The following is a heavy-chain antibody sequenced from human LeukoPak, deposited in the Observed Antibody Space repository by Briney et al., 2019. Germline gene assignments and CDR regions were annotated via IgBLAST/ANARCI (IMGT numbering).Heavy chain of an antibody. D-gene: IGHD5-12*01. V-gene: IGHV3-43D*03. Sequence: GGSLRLSCAASGFTFDDYAMHWVRKAPGKGLEGLSLFCWYGGSTYYADSVKGRFTISRDSSKNSLYLQMNSLRAEDTALYYCAKELGYSGYDGGGGYFDYWGQGTLVTVSS. CDR3: AKELGYSGYDGGGGYFDY. CDR1: GFTFDDYA. CDR2: FCWYGGST. J-gene: IGHJ4*02.